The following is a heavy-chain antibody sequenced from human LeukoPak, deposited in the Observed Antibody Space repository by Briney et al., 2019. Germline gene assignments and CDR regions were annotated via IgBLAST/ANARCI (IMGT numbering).Heavy chain of an antibody. CDR2: IYTSGST. J-gene: IGHJ6*03. V-gene: IGHV4-4*07. Sequence: SETLSLTCTVSGGSIGSYYWSWIRQPAGKGLEWIGRIYTSGSTNYNPSLKSRVTISVDRSKNQFSLKLSSVTAADTAVYYCARGDAQYYYYMDVWGKGTTVTVSS. CDR1: GGSIGSYY. CDR3: ARGDAQYYYYMDV.